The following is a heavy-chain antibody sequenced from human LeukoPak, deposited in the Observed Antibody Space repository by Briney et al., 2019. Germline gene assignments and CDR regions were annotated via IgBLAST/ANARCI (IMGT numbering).Heavy chain of an antibody. J-gene: IGHJ4*02. CDR2: ISSSSSYI. V-gene: IGHV3-21*01. CDR1: GFTFSSYS. Sequence: GGSLRLSCAASGFTFSSYSMNWVRQAPGKGLEWVSSISSSSSYIYYADSVKGRFTISRDNAKNSLYLQMTSLRAEDTAVYYCARAPFGSGSSFDYWGQGTLVTVSS. CDR3: ARAPFGSGSSFDY. D-gene: IGHD3-10*01.